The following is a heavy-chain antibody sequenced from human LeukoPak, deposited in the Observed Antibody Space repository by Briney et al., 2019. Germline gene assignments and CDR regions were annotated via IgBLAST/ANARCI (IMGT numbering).Heavy chain of an antibody. V-gene: IGHV3-23*01. CDR3: AKYTSGTSYRGLDQ. CDR1: GLTVSSYG. D-gene: IGHD3-10*01. Sequence: PGGSLRLSCGASGLTVSSYGMGWVRQAPGKGLEWVSTIIGSAVNTYYADSVKGRFTISRDDSKNTVYLQMNSLRAEDTAVYSCAKYTSGTSYRGLDQWGQGTLVTVSS. J-gene: IGHJ4*02. CDR2: IIGSAVNT.